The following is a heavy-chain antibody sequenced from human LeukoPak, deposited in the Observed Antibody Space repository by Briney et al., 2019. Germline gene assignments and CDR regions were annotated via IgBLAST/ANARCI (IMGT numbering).Heavy chain of an antibody. CDR2: IYSGGST. CDR1: GFTVSSNY. Sequence: GGSLRLSCAASGFTVSSNYMSWVRQAPGKGLEWVSVIYSGGSTYYADSVKGRFTISRDNSKNTLYLQMNSLRAEDTAVYYSARVRHGPGSDAFDIWGQGTMVTVSS. V-gene: IGHV3-66*02. D-gene: IGHD2-15*01. J-gene: IGHJ3*02. CDR3: ARVRHGPGSDAFDI.